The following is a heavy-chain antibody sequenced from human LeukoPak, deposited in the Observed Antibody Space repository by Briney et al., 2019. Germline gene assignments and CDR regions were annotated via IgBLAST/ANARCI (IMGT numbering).Heavy chain of an antibody. CDR1: GVSFSGYY. D-gene: IGHD3-10*01. V-gene: IGHV4-34*01. CDR2: INHSGST. J-gene: IGHJ4*02. Sequence: SETLSLTCAVYGVSFSGYYWSWIRQPPGKGLEWIGEINHSGSTNYNPSLKSRVTISVDTSKNQFSLKLTSVTAADTAVYYCARFPSPDYGSGSADFRWGQGTLVTVSS. CDR3: ARFPSPDYGSGSADFR.